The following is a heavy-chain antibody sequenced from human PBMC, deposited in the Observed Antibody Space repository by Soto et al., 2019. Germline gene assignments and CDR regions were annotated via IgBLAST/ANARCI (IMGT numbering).Heavy chain of an antibody. CDR1: GGSISSSSYY. CDR3: AREGGGYCSGGSCQVDY. Sequence: SETLSLTCTVSGGSISSSSYYWGWIRQPPGKGLEWIGGIYYRGNTYYNPSLKSRVTISVDTSKNQFSLKLSSVTAADTAVYYCAREGGGYCSGGSCQVDYWGQGTLVTVS. D-gene: IGHD2-15*01. J-gene: IGHJ4*02. V-gene: IGHV4-39*02. CDR2: IYYRGNT.